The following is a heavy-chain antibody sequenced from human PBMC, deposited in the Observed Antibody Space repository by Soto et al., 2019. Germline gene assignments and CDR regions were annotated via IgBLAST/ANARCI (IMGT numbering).Heavy chain of an antibody. CDR2: IYYSGST. CDR1: GGSISSGGYY. Sequence: KTSETLSLTCTVSGGSISSGGYYWSWIRQHPGKGLEWIGYIYYSGSTYYNPSLKSRVTISVDTSKNQFSLKLSSVTAADTAVYYCAGTPSDYFVPFDPWGQRTLVSVSS. CDR3: AGTPSDYFVPFDP. V-gene: IGHV4-31*03. J-gene: IGHJ5*02. D-gene: IGHD3-22*01.